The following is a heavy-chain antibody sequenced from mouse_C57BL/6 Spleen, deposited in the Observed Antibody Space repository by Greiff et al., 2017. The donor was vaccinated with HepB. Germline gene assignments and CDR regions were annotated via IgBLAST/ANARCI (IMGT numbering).Heavy chain of an antibody. CDR3: AKNRAAQATAMDY. V-gene: IGHV2-5*01. Sequence: QVQLQQSGPGLVQPSQSLSITCTVSGFLLTSYGVHWVRQSPGKGLEWLGVIWRGGSTDYNAAFMSRLSITKDNSKSHVFFKMNSLQADDTAIYYCAKNRAAQATAMDYWGQGTTVTVSS. J-gene: IGHJ4*01. D-gene: IGHD3-2*02. CDR2: IWRGGST. CDR1: GFLLTSYG.